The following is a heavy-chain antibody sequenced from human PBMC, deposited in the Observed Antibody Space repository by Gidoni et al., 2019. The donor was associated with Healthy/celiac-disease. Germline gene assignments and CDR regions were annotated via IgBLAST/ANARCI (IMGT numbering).Heavy chain of an antibody. V-gene: IGHV4-39*01. CDR1: GGSISSSSYS. CDR3: ARHRGVFDDYGDRGGYWYFDL. D-gene: IGHD4-17*01. J-gene: IGHJ2*01. CDR2: IYYSGST. Sequence: QLQLQESGPGLVKPSETLSLTCTVSGGSISSSSYSWGWIRQPPGKGLEWIGSIYYSGSTYYNPSLKSRVTISVDTSKNQFSLKLSSVTAADTAVYYCARHRGVFDDYGDRGGYWYFDLWGRGTLVTVSS.